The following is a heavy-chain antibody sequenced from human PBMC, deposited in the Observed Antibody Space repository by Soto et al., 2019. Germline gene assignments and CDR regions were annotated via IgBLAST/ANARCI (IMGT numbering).Heavy chain of an antibody. J-gene: IGHJ6*02. CDR2: IYYTGST. D-gene: IGHD3-3*01. CDR3: ARDQYGFRSGSYYYAMEV. V-gene: IGHV4-61*01. Sequence: LSLTCTVSGGSVSSESHYWSWIRQTPGKGLEWIGYIYYTGSTNYNPSLKGRVTMSVDTSRDQVSLRLRSVTRADTAVYYCARDQYGFRSGSYYYAMEVWGQGTKVTVSS. CDR1: GGSVSSESHY.